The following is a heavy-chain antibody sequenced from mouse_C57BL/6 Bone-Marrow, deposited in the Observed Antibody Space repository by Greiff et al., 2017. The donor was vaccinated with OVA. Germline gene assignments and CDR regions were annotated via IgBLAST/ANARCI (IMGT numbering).Heavy chain of an antibody. CDR1: GFSLTSYG. V-gene: IGHV2-5*01. J-gene: IGHJ4*01. D-gene: IGHD2-4*01. Sequence: VKLQESGPGLVQPSQSLSITCTVSGFSLTSYGVHWVRQSPGKGLEWLGVIWRGGSTDYNAAFMSSLSITKDNSKSQVFFKMNSLQADDTAIYDGAKYDYDGPHYAMDYWGQGTSVTVSS. CDR2: IWRGGST. CDR3: AKYDYDGPHYAMDY.